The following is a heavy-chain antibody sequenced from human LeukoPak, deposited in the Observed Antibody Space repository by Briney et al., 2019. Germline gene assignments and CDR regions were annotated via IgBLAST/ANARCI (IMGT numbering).Heavy chain of an antibody. J-gene: IGHJ4*02. V-gene: IGHV1-46*01. CDR3: VREDAHTYYFDF. Sequence: ASVQVSCKTSGYTFTSYHMHWVRQAPGQGLEWVAIIKSTGDTTVYAQKFQGRVTVTRDTSTSTVYMDLSSLSSEDTAVYYSVREDAHTYYFDFWGPGTLVTVSS. CDR2: IKSTGDTT. D-gene: IGHD2-2*01. CDR1: GYTFTSYH.